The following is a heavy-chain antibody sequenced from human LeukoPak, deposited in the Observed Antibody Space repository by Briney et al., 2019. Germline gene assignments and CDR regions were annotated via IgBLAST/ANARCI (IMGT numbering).Heavy chain of an antibody. D-gene: IGHD3-16*01. CDR2: LYSSGIT. V-gene: IGHV3-53*01. J-gene: IGHJ6*03. CDR1: GFTVSSTY. Sequence: PGGSLRLSCAASGFTVSSTYMSWVRQAPGQGLEWVSLLYSSGITFYAESVQGRFTISRDNSKNTLYLQMNSLRAEDTAIYYCAKDPGLHYYYYYYMDVWGKGTTVTVSS. CDR3: AKDPGLHYYYYYYMDV.